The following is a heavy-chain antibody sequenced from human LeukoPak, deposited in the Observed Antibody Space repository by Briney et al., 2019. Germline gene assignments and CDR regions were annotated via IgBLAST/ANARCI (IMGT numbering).Heavy chain of an antibody. V-gene: IGHV3-7*03. Sequence: GGSLRLSCAASGFTFSSYWMSWVRQDPGKGLEWVANIKQDGSEKYYVDSVKGRFTISRDNAKNSLYLQMNSLRAEDTAVYYCAGWVATIRWGYYFDYWGQGTLVTVSS. D-gene: IGHD5-12*01. CDR2: IKQDGSEK. CDR1: GFTFSSYW. J-gene: IGHJ4*02. CDR3: AGWVATIRWGYYFDY.